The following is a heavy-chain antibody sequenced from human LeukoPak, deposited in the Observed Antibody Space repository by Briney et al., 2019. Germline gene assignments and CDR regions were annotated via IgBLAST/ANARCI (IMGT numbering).Heavy chain of an antibody. J-gene: IGHJ4*02. CDR3: VRGFRGYSFEY. V-gene: IGHV3-53*01. CDR2: ISTGGSP. CDR1: GFTVSNNY. Sequence: GWSLRLSCAASGFTVSNNYMTWVRQAPGKGLEWVSLISTGGSPYYTDSVKGRFTISRDNSKNTLFLQMNSLRAEDTAVYYCVRGFRGYSFEYWGQGTLVTVSS.